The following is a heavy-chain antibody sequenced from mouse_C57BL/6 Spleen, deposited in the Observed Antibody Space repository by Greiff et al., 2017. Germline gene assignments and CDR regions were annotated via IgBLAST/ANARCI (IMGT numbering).Heavy chain of an antibody. Sequence: EVQLQQSGPELVKPGASVKIPCKASGYTFTDYNMDWVKQSHGKSLEWIGDINPTNGGTIYNQKFKGKATLTVDKSSSTAYMELSSLTSEDSAVYYCARGRIVAPCFDVWGTGTTVTVSS. D-gene: IGHD1-1*01. CDR3: ARGRIVAPCFDV. CDR2: INPTNGGT. V-gene: IGHV1-18*01. CDR1: GYTFTDYN. J-gene: IGHJ1*03.